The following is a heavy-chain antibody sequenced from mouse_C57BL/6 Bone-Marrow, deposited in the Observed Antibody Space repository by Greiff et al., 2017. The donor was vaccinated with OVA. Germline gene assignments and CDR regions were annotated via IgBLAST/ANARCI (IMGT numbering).Heavy chain of an antibody. CDR3: ARKSYGTLYYFDY. Sequence: VQLQQSGPELVKPGASVKIPCKASGYTFTDYNMDWVKQSHGKSLEWIGDINPNNGGTIYNQKFKGKATLTVDKSSSTAYMELRSLTSEDTAVYYCARKSYGTLYYFDYWGQGTTLTVSS. CDR1: GYTFTDYN. D-gene: IGHD2-1*01. J-gene: IGHJ2*01. V-gene: IGHV1-18*01. CDR2: INPNNGGT.